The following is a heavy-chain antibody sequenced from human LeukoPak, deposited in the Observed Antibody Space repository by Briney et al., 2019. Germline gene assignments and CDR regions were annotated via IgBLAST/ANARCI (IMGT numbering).Heavy chain of an antibody. CDR1: GGSISSGSYY. CDR2: IYTSGST. J-gene: IGHJ5*02. D-gene: IGHD4-17*01. CDR3: ARDRTTVTGFGP. Sequence: SETLSLTCTVSGGSISSGSYYWSWIRQPAGKGLEWIGRIYTSGSTNYNPSLKSRVTISYTSKNQFSLKLNSVTAADTAVYYCARDRTTVTGFGPWGQGTLVTVSS. V-gene: IGHV4-61*02.